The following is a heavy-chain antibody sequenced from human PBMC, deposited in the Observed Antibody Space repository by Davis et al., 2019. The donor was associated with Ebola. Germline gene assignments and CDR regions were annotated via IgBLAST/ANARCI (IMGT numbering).Heavy chain of an antibody. J-gene: IGHJ4*02. CDR2: INPSGGST. Sequence: AASVKVSCKASGYTFTSYYMHWVRQAPGQGLEWMGIINPSGGSTSYAQKFQGRVTMTRDTSTSTVYMELNSLRAEDTAVYYCARDSLDDWLIRTYFDYWGQGTLVTVSS. V-gene: IGHV1-46*01. D-gene: IGHD3-9*01. CDR1: GYTFTSYY. CDR3: ARDSLDDWLIRTYFDY.